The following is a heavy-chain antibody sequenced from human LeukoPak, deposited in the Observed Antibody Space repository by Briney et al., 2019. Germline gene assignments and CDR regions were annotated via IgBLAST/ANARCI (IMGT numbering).Heavy chain of an antibody. CDR1: GYTFTGYY. D-gene: IGHD3-10*01. CDR3: ARGHGSLWFGELWASDAFDI. V-gene: IGHV1-2*02. CDR2: INPNSGGP. J-gene: IGHJ3*02. Sequence: GASVKVSCKASGYTFTGYYMHWVRQAPGQGLEWMGWINPNSGGPNYAQKFQGRVTMTRDTSISTAYMELSRLRSDDTAVYYCARGHGSLWFGELWASDAFDIWGQGTMVTVSS.